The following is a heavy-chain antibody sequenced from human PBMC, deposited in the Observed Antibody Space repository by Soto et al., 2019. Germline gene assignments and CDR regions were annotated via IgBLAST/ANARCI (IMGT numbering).Heavy chain of an antibody. Sequence: SETLSLTCTVSGGSMSGYYWSWIRHLPGKELEWIGYLYYSKITVYSPPLKSRVTISVDRSKNQFSLKLSSVTAADTAVYYCARVPGPWGQGTLVTVSS. CDR3: ARVPGP. V-gene: IGHV4-59*12. CDR2: LYYSKIT. CDR1: GGSMSGYY. J-gene: IGHJ5*02.